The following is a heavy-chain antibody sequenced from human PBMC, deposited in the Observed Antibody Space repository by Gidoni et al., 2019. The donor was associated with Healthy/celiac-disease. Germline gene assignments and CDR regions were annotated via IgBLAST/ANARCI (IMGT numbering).Heavy chain of an antibody. Sequence: QVQLQESGPGLVKPSETLSLTCTVSGGSISSYYWSWIRQPPGKGLEWIGYIYYSGSTNYNPSLKSRVTISVDTSKNQFSLKLSSVTAADTAVYYCARDPRIAAAGKEAFDIWGQGTMVTVSS. CDR2: IYYSGST. CDR3: ARDPRIAAAGKEAFDI. V-gene: IGHV4-59*01. J-gene: IGHJ3*02. D-gene: IGHD6-13*01. CDR1: GGSISSYY.